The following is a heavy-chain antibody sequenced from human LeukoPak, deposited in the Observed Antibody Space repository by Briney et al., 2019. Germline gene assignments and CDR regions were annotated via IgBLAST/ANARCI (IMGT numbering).Heavy chain of an antibody. Sequence: GSLRLSCAASGFPFSSYSMNWVRQAPGKGLEWVSSISSSSSYIYYADSVKGRFTISRDNAKNSLYLQMNSLRAEDTAVYYCARDRGSSSTRRTSFYMDVWGKGTTVTVSS. V-gene: IGHV3-21*01. CDR1: GFPFSSYS. CDR3: ARDRGSSSTRRTSFYMDV. J-gene: IGHJ6*03. CDR2: ISSSSSYI. D-gene: IGHD6-6*01.